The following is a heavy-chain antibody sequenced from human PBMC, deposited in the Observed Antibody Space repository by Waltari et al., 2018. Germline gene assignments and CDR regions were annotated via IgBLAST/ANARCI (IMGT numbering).Heavy chain of an antibody. CDR2: IKSKTDGGTT. CDR1: GFTFSNAW. J-gene: IGHJ6*02. CDR3: TTDWDYYYYGMDV. Sequence: EVQLVESGGGLVKPGGSLRLSCAASGFTFSNAWMSWVRQGPGKGLEWVGRIKSKTDGGTTDYAAPVKGRFTISRDDSKNTLYLQMNSLKTEDTAVYYCTTDWDYYYYGMDVWGQGTTVTVSS. D-gene: IGHD3-16*01. V-gene: IGHV3-15*01.